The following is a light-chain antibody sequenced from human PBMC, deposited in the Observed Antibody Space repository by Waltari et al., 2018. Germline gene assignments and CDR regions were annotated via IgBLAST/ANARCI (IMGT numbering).Light chain of an antibody. V-gene: IGKV1-39*01. CDR3: QQSYRAPQT. CDR1: QIISTS. J-gene: IGKJ4*01. CDR2: AAS. Sequence: DIQVTQSPSSLSASVGDRVTITCRTSQIISTSLNWYQQKPGKPPKPLIFAASALQSGVSSRFSCSGSQTDFTLTIRNLQPEDFATYYCQQSYRAPQTFGGGTK.